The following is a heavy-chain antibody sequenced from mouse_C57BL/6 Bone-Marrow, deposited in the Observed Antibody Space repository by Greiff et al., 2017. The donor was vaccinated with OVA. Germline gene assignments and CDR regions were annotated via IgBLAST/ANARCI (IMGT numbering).Heavy chain of an antibody. CDR1: GFTFSSYG. CDR3: ARHPYDYHFAY. CDR2: ISSGGSYT. J-gene: IGHJ3*01. Sequence: EVKLVESGGDLVKPGGSLKLSCAASGFTFSSYGMSWVRQTPDKRLEWVATISSGGSYTFYPDSVKGRFTISRDNAKNTLYLQMSSLKSEDTAMYYCARHPYDYHFAYWGQGTLVTVSA. V-gene: IGHV5-6*01. D-gene: IGHD2-4*01.